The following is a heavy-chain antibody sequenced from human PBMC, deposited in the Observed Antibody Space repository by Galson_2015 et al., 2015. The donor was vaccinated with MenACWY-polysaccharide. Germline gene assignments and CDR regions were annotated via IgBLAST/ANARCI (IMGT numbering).Heavy chain of an antibody. CDR3: TRDRPIDY. Sequence: SLRLSCAASGFTFGDYAMAWFRQAPGQGLEWVGFIRCKASGETTGYAASVKDRFTISRDDSKSTAYLQMNSLQTEDTAIYYCTRDRPIDYWGQGTLVTVSS. CDR2: IRCKASGETT. J-gene: IGHJ4*02. CDR1: GFTFGDYA. V-gene: IGHV3-49*03.